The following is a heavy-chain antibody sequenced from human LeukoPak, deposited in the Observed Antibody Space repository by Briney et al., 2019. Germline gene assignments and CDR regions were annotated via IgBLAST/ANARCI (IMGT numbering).Heavy chain of an antibody. CDR1: EFSFSDFY. D-gene: IGHD1-26*01. CDR3: AREVRGSGRDFDY. CDR2: IGTRSNPI. J-gene: IGHJ4*02. V-gene: IGHV3-11*01. Sequence: GGSLRLSCAASEFSFSDFYMSWIRQAPGMGLEWISYIGTRSNPIYYADSVKGRFTISRDDAKNSLYLQMNSLRDEDTAVYFCAREVRGSGRDFDYWGQGILVTVSS.